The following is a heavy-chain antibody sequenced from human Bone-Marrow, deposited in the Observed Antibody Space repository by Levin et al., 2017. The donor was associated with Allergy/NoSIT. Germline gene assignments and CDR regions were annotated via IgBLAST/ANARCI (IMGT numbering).Heavy chain of an antibody. CDR2: VSWDGSST. V-gene: IGHV3-43D*03. D-gene: IGHD6-6*01. Sequence: VASVKVSCVASGFTFDDYAMHWVRQAPGKGLEWVSLVSWDGSSTYYADSVKGRFSISRDNSKNSLYLHMNSLRPEDTALYYCAKAMEASSLFDSWGQGTLVTVSS. CDR1: GFTFDDYA. CDR3: AKAMEASSLFDS. J-gene: IGHJ4*02.